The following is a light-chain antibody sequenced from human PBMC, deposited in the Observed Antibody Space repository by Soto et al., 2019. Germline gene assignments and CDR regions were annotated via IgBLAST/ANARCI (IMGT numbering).Light chain of an antibody. CDR3: MQGIHWPPT. V-gene: IGKV2-30*01. CDR2: EVS. Sequence: DVVMTQSPLSLPVTLGQPASISCRSSESLVYSDGNTYLTWFQQRPGQSPRRLIYEVSKRDSAVPDRFSGSGAVTEFTLKISRVAAEDVGVCYGMQGIHWPPTVGPGTRLEIK. J-gene: IGKJ3*01. CDR1: ESLVYSDGNTY.